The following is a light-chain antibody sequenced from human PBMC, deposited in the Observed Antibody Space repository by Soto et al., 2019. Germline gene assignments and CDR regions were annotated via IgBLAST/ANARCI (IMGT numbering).Light chain of an antibody. CDR1: QSVSSN. CDR2: GAS. V-gene: IGKV3-15*01. J-gene: IGKJ4*01. Sequence: EIVMTQSPATLSVSPGERATLSCRASQSVSSNLAWYQQKPGQAPRLLIYGASTRATGIPARFSGSGSGTEFTLTISSLEPEDFAVYYCQQRSNWPRLTFGGGTKVEIK. CDR3: QQRSNWPRLT.